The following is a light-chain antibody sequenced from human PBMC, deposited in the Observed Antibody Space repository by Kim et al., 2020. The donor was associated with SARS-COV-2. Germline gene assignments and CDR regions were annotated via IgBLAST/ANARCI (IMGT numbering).Light chain of an antibody. CDR2: GKN. V-gene: IGLV3-19*01. CDR3: NSRDSNDNVV. J-gene: IGLJ2*01. CDR1: SLRSYY. Sequence: SSELTQDPAVSVALGQTVRITCQGDSLRSYYATWYQQKQGQAPIVVIYGKNNRPSGIPDRCSGSSSGNTASLTITGTQAGDEADYYCNSRDSNDNVVFGG.